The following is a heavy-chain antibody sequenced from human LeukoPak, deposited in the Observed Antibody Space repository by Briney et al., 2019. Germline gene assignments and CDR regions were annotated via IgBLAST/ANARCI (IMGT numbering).Heavy chain of an antibody. D-gene: IGHD6-19*01. J-gene: IGHJ4*02. CDR3: ARVLTAVAGPYYFDF. CDR2: IYSSGNT. Sequence: SETLSLTCTVSGGSISRHYWSWIRQPAGKGQEWIGRIYSSGNTNYNPSLNSRVTMSVDTSKNQFSLKLTSVTAADTAVYYCARVLTAVAGPYYFDFWGQGTLVTVSS. V-gene: IGHV4-4*07. CDR1: GGSISRHY.